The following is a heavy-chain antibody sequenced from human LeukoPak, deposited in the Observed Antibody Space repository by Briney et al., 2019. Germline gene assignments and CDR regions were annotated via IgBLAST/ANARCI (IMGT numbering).Heavy chain of an antibody. D-gene: IGHD5-24*01. CDR1: GFSFNNYV. CDR3: AKTRDDYNFFDY. CDR2: ISGDGART. Sequence: GGSLRLSCAASGFSFNNYVMSWVRQAPGKGLEWVSAISGDGARTYYADSVKGRFTISRDNSKNTLYLQMNSLRAEDTAVYYCAKTRDDYNFFDYWGQGTLVTVSS. V-gene: IGHV3-23*01. J-gene: IGHJ4*02.